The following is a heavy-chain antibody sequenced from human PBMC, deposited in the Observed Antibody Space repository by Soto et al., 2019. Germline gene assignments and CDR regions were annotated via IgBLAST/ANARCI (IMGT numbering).Heavy chain of an antibody. V-gene: IGHV3-15*01. CDR1: GFTFSKAW. D-gene: IGHD3-10*01. J-gene: IGHJ4*02. CDR3: RDGSGTYYGVDY. Sequence: EVQLVESGGGLVKPGGSLRLSCAASGFTFSKAWMTWVRQAPGKGLEWVGRIKSKTDGGTVDYAAPVKGRFTISRDDSQNTVYLQMNSLKTEDTAVYYCRDGSGTYYGVDYWGQGTLVTVSS. CDR2: IKSKTDGGTV.